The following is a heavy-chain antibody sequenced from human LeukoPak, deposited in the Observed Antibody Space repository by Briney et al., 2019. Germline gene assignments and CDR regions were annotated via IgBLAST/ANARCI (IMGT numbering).Heavy chain of an antibody. J-gene: IGHJ5*02. CDR1: GYSISSGYQ. CDR3: ARDPRWLTPDCTSTSCYENYFAP. V-gene: IGHV4-38-2*02. Sequence: PSETLSLTCAVSGYSISSGYQWAWIRQPPGRGLEWIGSVHHNAGAHYNPSLRSRVTISADASKNHFSLKLSSVTVADTAVYFCARDPRWLTPDCTSTSCYENYFAPWGQGTLVTVSS. CDR2: VHHNAGA. D-gene: IGHD2-2*01.